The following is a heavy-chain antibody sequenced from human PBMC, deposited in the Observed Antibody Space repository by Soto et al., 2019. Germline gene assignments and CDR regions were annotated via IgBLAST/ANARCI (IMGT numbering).Heavy chain of an antibody. Sequence: GGSLRLSCAASGFTFSSYGMHWVRQAPGKGLEWVAVISYDGSNKYYADSVKGRFTISRDNSKNTLYLQMNSLRAEDTAVYYCAKDLRVGGSYYFDYWGQGTLVTVSS. V-gene: IGHV3-30*18. CDR2: ISYDGSNK. J-gene: IGHJ4*02. CDR3: AKDLRVGGSYYFDY. CDR1: GFTFSSYG. D-gene: IGHD1-26*01.